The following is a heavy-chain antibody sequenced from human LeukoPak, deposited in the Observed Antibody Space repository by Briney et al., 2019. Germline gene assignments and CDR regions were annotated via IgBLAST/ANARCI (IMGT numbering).Heavy chain of an antibody. V-gene: IGHV3-74*01. CDR2: INSDGRST. CDR1: GFTFSGYW. J-gene: IGHJ3*02. CDR3: VRGYCSGGSCYARAFDI. Sequence: GGSLRLSCAASGFTFSGYWMHWVRQAPEKGLAWVSRINSDGRSTSYADSVKGRFTISRDNAKNSLYLQMNSLRAEDTAVYYCVRGYCSGGSCYARAFDIWGQGTMVTVSS. D-gene: IGHD2-15*01.